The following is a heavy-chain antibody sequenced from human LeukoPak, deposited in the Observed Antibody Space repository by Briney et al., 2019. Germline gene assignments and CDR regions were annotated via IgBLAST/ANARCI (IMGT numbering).Heavy chain of an antibody. CDR1: GYTFTSYD. Sequence: GASVKVSCKASGYTFTSYDINWVRQASGQGLEWMGWMNPNSGNIDYAQKFQGRVTFTRDTSITTAYMELSSLGSEDTAVYYCARATHRNLLLNYDYVFNYWGQGTLVTVSS. CDR2: MNPNSGNI. V-gene: IGHV1-8*03. D-gene: IGHD3-16*01. J-gene: IGHJ4*02. CDR3: ARATHRNLLLNYDYVFNY.